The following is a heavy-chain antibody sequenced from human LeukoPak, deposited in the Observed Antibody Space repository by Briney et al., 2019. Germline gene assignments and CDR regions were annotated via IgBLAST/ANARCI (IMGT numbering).Heavy chain of an antibody. J-gene: IGHJ4*02. D-gene: IGHD6-19*01. CDR1: GASFSGYY. Sequence: PSETLTLTCAVYGASFSGYYWSWIRQPPGKGLEWIGEINHSGSTNYNPSLKSRVTISVDTSKNQFSLKLSSVTAADTAVYYCARVFDSYSSGWYVDYWGQGTLVTVSS. CDR3: ARVFDSYSSGWYVDY. V-gene: IGHV4-34*01. CDR2: INHSGST.